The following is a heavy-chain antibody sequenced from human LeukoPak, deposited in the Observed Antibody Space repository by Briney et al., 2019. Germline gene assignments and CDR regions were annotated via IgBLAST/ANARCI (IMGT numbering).Heavy chain of an antibody. CDR1: GGSISSYY. Sequence: SETLSLTCTVSGGSISSYYWSWIRQPPGKGLEWIGYIYYSGSTNYNPSLKSRVTISVDTSKNQFSLKLSSVTAADTAVYYCARHRTLWYEYYFDYWGQGTLVTVPS. V-gene: IGHV4-59*01. D-gene: IGHD3-10*01. J-gene: IGHJ4*02. CDR3: ARHRTLWYEYYFDY. CDR2: IYYSGST.